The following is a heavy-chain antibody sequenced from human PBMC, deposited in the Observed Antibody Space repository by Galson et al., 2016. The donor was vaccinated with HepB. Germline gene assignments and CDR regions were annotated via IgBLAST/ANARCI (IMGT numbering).Heavy chain of an antibody. D-gene: IGHD3-16*01. J-gene: IGHJ6*03. CDR1: GYMFISYG. V-gene: IGHV1-18*04. CDR2: ISTFNGKT. Sequence: SVKVSCKASGYMFISYGISWVRQAPGQGLEWMGWISTFNGKTDFARKFQGRVTMTTDTSTNTALMDLRILRADDTAVYYCARGVGGVGDYSEGYYYHYYMDVWGTGTTVTVTS. CDR3: ARGVGGVGDYSEGYYYHYYMDV.